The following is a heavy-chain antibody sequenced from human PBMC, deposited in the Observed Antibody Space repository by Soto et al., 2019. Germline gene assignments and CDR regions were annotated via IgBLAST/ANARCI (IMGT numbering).Heavy chain of an antibody. CDR1: GGTFSSYA. D-gene: IGHD3-3*01. J-gene: IGHJ6*02. Sequence: SVKVSCKASGGTFSSYAISWVRQAPGQGLEWMGGIIPIFGTANYAQKFQGRVTITADESTSTAYMELSSLRSEDTAVYYCARAQFLEWLLSAQENYYYYGMDVWGQGTTVTVSS. V-gene: IGHV1-69*13. CDR2: IIPIFGTA. CDR3: ARAQFLEWLLSAQENYYYYGMDV.